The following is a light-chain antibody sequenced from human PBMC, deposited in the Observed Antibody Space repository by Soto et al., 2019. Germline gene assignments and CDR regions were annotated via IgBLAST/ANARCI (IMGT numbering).Light chain of an antibody. V-gene: IGKV3-15*01. CDR3: QQYNNWLWT. CDR2: GAS. Sequence: EIVMTQSPATLSVSPGERATLSCRASQSVNSNLVCFQQKPGQAPRLLIYGASTRATGIPGRFSGSGFGPECTLTISSLQSEDFAVYSCQQYNNWLWTFGQGTKVEIK. J-gene: IGKJ1*01. CDR1: QSVNSN.